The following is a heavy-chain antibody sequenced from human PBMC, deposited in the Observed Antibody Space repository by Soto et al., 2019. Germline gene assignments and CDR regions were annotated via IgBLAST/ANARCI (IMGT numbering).Heavy chain of an antibody. J-gene: IGHJ6*02. Sequence: QVQLVQSGAEVKKPGSSVKVSCKASGGTFSSYTISWVRQAPGQGLEWMGRIIPILGIANYAQKFQGRVTITADKSTSTAYMELSSLRSEDTAVYYCARDWAATMVRGNYGPYGMDVWGQGTTVTVSS. CDR1: GGTFSSYT. CDR2: IIPILGIA. V-gene: IGHV1-69*08. D-gene: IGHD3-10*01. CDR3: ARDWAATMVRGNYGPYGMDV.